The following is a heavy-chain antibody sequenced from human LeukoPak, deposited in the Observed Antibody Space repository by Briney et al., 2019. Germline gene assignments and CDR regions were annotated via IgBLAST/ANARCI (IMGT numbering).Heavy chain of an antibody. CDR2: IYYSGTT. Sequence: SETLSLTCTVSGGSISSYYWSWIRQPPGKGLEWIGYIYYSGTTYYNPSLKSRVSISVDTSKSQLSLKLSAVTAADTAVYYCARPRTGNRGRPEYFEQWGQGTLLTVSS. J-gene: IGHJ1*01. V-gene: IGHV4-59*12. CDR3: ARPRTGNRGRPEYFEQ. CDR1: GGSISSYY. D-gene: IGHD1-14*01.